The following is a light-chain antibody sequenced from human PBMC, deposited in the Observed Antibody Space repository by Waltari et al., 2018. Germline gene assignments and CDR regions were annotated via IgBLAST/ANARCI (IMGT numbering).Light chain of an antibody. J-gene: IGLJ3*02. CDR3: QLWDSGDNRVL. Sequence: SYVLTQPPSVSVAPGKTAKITCGGDNIGTKSVHWYQQKPGQAPVLVVYDDTDRPSGMPERFSGSNSGDTATLTISRVEAADEADYYCQLWDSGDNRVLFAGGTKLTVL. CDR1: NIGTKS. V-gene: IGLV3-21*03. CDR2: DDT.